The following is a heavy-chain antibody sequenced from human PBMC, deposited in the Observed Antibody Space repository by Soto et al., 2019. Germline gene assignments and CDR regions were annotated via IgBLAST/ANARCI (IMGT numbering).Heavy chain of an antibody. Sequence: SGTRARTWVVYGGSVSYYCLKWRRQPTGKGLEWIGEINHSGGTTYSPSLKSRVTMSIYTPKQEFSLKVSSVTAADTAVYYCARGRRFTSGTYRAHYNSGLDVWGQGTTVTVSS. D-gene: IGHD3-10*01. CDR1: GGSVSYYC. CDR2: INHSGGT. CDR3: ARGRRFTSGTYRAHYNSGLDV. V-gene: IGHV4-34*01. J-gene: IGHJ6*02.